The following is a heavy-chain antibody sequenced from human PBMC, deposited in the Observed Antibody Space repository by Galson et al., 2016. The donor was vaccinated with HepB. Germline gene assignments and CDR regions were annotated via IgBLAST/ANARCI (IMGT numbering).Heavy chain of an antibody. CDR3: VRSVSEAY. CDR1: GFTVGNNY. Sequence: SLRLSCAASGFTVGNNYMSWVRQAPGKGLEWVSLIYSGGNTLYADSVKGRFSISRDNAMNSLYLQMDSLRAEDTAVYYCVRSVSEAYWGQGALVTVSS. D-gene: IGHD5/OR15-5a*01. V-gene: IGHV3-66*01. J-gene: IGHJ4*02. CDR2: IYSGGNT.